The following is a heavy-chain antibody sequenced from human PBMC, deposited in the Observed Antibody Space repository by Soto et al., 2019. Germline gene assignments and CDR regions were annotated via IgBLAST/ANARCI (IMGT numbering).Heavy chain of an antibody. CDR2: IYHSGST. CDR3: ARDLLAVAGGYYYYYMDV. J-gene: IGHJ6*03. Sequence: SETLSLTCAVSGGSISSSNWWSWVRQPPGKGLEWIGEIYHSGSTNYNPSLKSRVTISVDKSKNQFSLKLSSVTAADTAVYYCARDLLAVAGGYYYYYMDVWGKGTTVTVSS. D-gene: IGHD6-19*01. V-gene: IGHV4-4*02. CDR1: GGSISSSNW.